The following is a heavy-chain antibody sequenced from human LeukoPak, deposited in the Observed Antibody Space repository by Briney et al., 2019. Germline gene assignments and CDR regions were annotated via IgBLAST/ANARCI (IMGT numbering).Heavy chain of an antibody. CDR1: EFAFSTYD. Sequence: GGSLRLSCAASEFAFSTYDMNWVRQAPGKGLEWVSYISTGSSTTYYADSVKGRFTISRDNVENSLYLQMNSLRDEDTAVYYCARVAAGYSVNYFDYWGQGTLVTVSS. V-gene: IGHV3-48*02. CDR3: ARVAAGYSVNYFDY. CDR2: ISTGSSTT. D-gene: IGHD4-23*01. J-gene: IGHJ4*02.